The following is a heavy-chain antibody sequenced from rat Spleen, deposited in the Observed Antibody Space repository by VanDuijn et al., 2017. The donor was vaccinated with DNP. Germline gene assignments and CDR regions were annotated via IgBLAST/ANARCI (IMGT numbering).Heavy chain of an antibody. Sequence: QVQLKESGPGLAQPSQTLSLTCTVSGYSLTSYGVSWARQPPGKGLEWMGLIGNTGGTRYNSVFRSRLSISKDTSKSQVFLQMNSLQPEDTATYYCASTLVNYGTYGYYAMDAWGQGVMVTVSS. V-gene: IGHV2-41*01. D-gene: IGHD1-3*01. CDR3: ASTLVNYGTYGYYAMDA. CDR2: IGNTGGT. J-gene: IGHJ2*01. CDR1: GYSLTSYG.